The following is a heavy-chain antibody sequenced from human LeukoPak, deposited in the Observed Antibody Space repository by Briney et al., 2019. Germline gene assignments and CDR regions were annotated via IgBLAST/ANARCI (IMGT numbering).Heavy chain of an antibody. V-gene: IGHV1-2*02. CDR1: GYTFTGYY. CDR2: LNPHSGGT. J-gene: IGHJ6*03. CDR3: ARGAPSRADDYYMDV. Sequence: ASVKVSCKASGYTFTGYYMHWVRQAPGQALEWMGWLNPHSGGTNYAQKFQDRVTMTRDTSISTAYMDLSRLRSDDTAVYYCARGAPSRADDYYMDVWGKGTTVTISS.